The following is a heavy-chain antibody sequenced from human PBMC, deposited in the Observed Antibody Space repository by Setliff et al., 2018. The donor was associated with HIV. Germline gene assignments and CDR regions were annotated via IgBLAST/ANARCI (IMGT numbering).Heavy chain of an antibody. CDR2: INTRGST. CDR1: GGSISTYY. Sequence: PSETLSLTCTVSGGSISTYYWSWIRQPPGKGLEWIGYINTRGSTNYNPSLKSRVTISVDTSKNQFSLKLSSVTAADTAVYYCARQEYYDILTGQKAFDIWGQGTMVTVSS. CDR3: ARQEYYDILTGQKAFDI. V-gene: IGHV4-4*09. D-gene: IGHD3-9*01. J-gene: IGHJ3*02.